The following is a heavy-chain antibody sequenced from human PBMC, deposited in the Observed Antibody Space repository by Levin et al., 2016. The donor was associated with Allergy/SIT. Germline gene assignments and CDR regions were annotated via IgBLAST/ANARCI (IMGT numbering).Heavy chain of an antibody. D-gene: IGHD3-3*01. CDR3: ARDRYDFWSGYYMVYYFDY. CDR2: ISSSSTI. Sequence: VRQAPGKGLEWVSYISSSSTIYYADSVKGRFTISRDNAKNSLYLQMNSLRAEDTAVYYCARDRYDFWSGYYMVYYFDYWGQGTLVTVSS. J-gene: IGHJ4*02. V-gene: IGHV3-69-1*01.